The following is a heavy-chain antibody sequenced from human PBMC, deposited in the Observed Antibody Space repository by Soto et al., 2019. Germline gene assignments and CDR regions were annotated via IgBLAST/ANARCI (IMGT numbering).Heavy chain of an antibody. CDR2: ISNDGSNK. CDR3: ARDAWKWGGSSLNYFNY. Sequence: GGSLRLSCAASGFTFSSYAMHWVRQAPGKGLEWVAVISNDGSNKYYADSVKGRFTISRDDSKNTLYLQMNSLRVEDTAVYYCARDAWKWGGSSLNYFNYWGQGTLVTVSS. D-gene: IGHD1-26*01. J-gene: IGHJ4*02. V-gene: IGHV3-30-3*01. CDR1: GFTFSSYA.